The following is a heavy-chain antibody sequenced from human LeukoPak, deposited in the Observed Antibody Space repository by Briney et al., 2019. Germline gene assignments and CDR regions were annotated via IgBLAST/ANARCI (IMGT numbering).Heavy chain of an antibody. J-gene: IGHJ4*02. CDR1: GYTFTSYD. CDR3: ATGYCSGGSCYPDY. CDR2: MNPNSANT. D-gene: IGHD2-15*01. Sequence: AASVKVSCKASGYTFTSYDINWVRQATGQGLEWMGWMNPNSANTGYAQKFQGRVTITRNTSISTTYMELSSLRFEDTAVYYCATGYCSGGSCYPDYWGQGTLVTVSS. V-gene: IGHV1-8*03.